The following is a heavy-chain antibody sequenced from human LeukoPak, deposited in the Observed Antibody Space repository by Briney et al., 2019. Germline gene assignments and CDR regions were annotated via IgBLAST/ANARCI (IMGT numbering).Heavy chain of an antibody. Sequence: GGSLRLSCAASGFTFSRYSMNWVRQAPGKGLEWVSSISRGSDYIYYADSVKGRFTISRDNAKNSLYLQMNSLRAEGTAVYYCARALNYYDSSGLYYYFDYWGQGTLVTVSS. CDR2: ISRGSDYI. CDR3: ARALNYYDSSGLYYYFDY. D-gene: IGHD3-22*01. V-gene: IGHV3-21*01. CDR1: GFTFSRYS. J-gene: IGHJ4*02.